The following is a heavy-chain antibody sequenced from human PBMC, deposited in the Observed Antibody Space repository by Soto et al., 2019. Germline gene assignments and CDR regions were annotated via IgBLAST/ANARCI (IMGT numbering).Heavy chain of an antibody. J-gene: IGHJ6*03. V-gene: IGHV4-34*01. Sequence: PSETLSLTCAGYGGSFSGYYWSWIRQPPGKGLEWIGEINHSGSTNYNPSLKSRVTISVDTSKNQFSLKLSSVTAADTAVYYCARAFPYCSGGSCYSGYYYYYMDVWGKGTTVTVSS. CDR1: GGSFSGYY. D-gene: IGHD2-15*01. CDR3: ARAFPYCSGGSCYSGYYYYYMDV. CDR2: INHSGST.